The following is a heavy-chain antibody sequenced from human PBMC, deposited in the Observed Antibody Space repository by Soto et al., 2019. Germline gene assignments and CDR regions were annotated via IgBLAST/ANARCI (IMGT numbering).Heavy chain of an antibody. CDR1: GFTFSSYA. D-gene: IGHD3-22*01. Sequence: QTGGSLRLSCAASGFTFSSYAMSWVRQAPGKGLEWVSAISGSGGSTYYADSMKGRFTISRDNSKNTLYLQMNSLRAEDTAVYYCAKEPNSGYYSPDYWGQGTLVTVSS. J-gene: IGHJ4*02. CDR3: AKEPNSGYYSPDY. V-gene: IGHV3-23*01. CDR2: ISGSGGST.